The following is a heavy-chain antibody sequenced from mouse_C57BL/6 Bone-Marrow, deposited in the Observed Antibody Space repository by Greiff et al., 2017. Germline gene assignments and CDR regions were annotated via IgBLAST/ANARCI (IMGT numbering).Heavy chain of an antibody. D-gene: IGHD1-1*01. Sequence: VQLQQSGPELVKPGASVKISCKASGYTFTDYYMNWVKQSHGKSLEWIGDINPNNGGTSYNQKFKGKATLTVDKSSSTAYMELRSLTSEDSAVYYCAREDYGSSSWDYWGQGTSVTVSS. CDR3: AREDYGSSSWDY. CDR1: GYTFTDYY. J-gene: IGHJ4*01. CDR2: INPNNGGT. V-gene: IGHV1-26*01.